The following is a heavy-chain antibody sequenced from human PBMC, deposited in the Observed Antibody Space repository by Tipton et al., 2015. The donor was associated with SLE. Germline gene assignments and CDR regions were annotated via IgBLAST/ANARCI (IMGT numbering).Heavy chain of an antibody. CDR3: ARAHYDFRSYNLDY. Sequence: SLRLSCAASGFTFSRYGMHWVRQSPGKGLEWVAVTWHDGSNKYYADSVKGRFTVSRDNAKNTLYLQMNSLRAEDTAVYYCARAHYDFRSYNLDYWGQGTLVTVSS. J-gene: IGHJ4*02. V-gene: IGHV3-33*08. D-gene: IGHD3-3*01. CDR1: GFTFSRYG. CDR2: TWHDGSNK.